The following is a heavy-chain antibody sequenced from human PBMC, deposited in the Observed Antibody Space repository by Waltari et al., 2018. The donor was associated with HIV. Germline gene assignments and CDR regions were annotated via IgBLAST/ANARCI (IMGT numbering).Heavy chain of an antibody. J-gene: IGHJ6*02. CDR2: VYDGSSA. V-gene: IGHV3-66*01. Sequence: EVQLVESGGGLVQPGGSLRLPCAASGFTVSSNYMSWVRQAPGKGLEWVSVVYDGSSAYYEDSVKGRFTISRDNSKNTLYLQMNSLRAEDTGVYYGASIAYCGGDCYPRGMDVWGQGTTVTVSS. D-gene: IGHD2-21*02. CDR3: ASIAYCGGDCYPRGMDV. CDR1: GFTVSSNY.